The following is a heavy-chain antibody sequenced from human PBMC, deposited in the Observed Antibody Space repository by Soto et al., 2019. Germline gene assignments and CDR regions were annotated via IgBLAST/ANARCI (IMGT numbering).Heavy chain of an antibody. V-gene: IGHV3-9*01. J-gene: IGHJ4*02. Sequence: GGSLRLSCAASGFTFDDYAMHWVRQAPGKGLEWVSGISWNSGSIGYADSVKGRFTISRDNAKNSLYLQMNSLRAEDTALYYCAKDKRGHGSSPFDYWGQGTLVTVSS. CDR2: ISWNSGSI. D-gene: IGHD6-6*01. CDR3: AKDKRGHGSSPFDY. CDR1: GFTFDDYA.